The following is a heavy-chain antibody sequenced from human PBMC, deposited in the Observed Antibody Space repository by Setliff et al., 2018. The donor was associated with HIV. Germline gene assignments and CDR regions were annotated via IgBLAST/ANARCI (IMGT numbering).Heavy chain of an antibody. D-gene: IGHD3-16*01. CDR2: IYHRGTT. V-gene: IGHV4-38-2*01. J-gene: IGHJ3*02. Sequence: SETLSLTCAVSGYSISSGHYGGWIRQPPGKGLEWIGSIYHRGTTYANPSLKSRVTISIVTSKNQFSLKLSSVTAAHTAIYCCARVPRFTTLRNAFDIWCQETMDTVSS. CDR3: ARVPRFTTLRNAFDI. CDR1: GYSISSGHY.